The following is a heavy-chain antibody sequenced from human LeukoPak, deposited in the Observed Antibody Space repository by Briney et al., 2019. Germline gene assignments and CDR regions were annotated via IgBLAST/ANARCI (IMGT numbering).Heavy chain of an antibody. CDR1: GGTFSSYA. D-gene: IGHD2-15*01. CDR3: ARDHCSGGSCYGGHWFDP. Sequence: SVKVSCKASGGTFSSYAISWVRQAPGQGLEWMGGIIPIFGTANYAQKFQGRVTITADKSTSTAYMELSSLRSEDTAVYYRARDHCSGGSCYGGHWFDPWGQGTLVTVSS. J-gene: IGHJ5*02. CDR2: IIPIFGTA. V-gene: IGHV1-69*06.